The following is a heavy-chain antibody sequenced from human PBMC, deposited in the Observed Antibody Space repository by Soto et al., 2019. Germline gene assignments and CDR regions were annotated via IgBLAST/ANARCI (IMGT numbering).Heavy chain of an antibody. CDR1: GFTFSSYG. Sequence: QVQLVESGGGMVQPGRSLRLSCAASGFTFSSYGMHWVRQAPGKGLEWVAVIWYDGSNKYYADSVKGRFTISRDNSKNTLYLQMNSLRAEDTAVYYCARDPAYCSGGSCYSESGYYFDYWGQGTLVTVSS. V-gene: IGHV3-33*01. CDR3: ARDPAYCSGGSCYSESGYYFDY. J-gene: IGHJ4*02. D-gene: IGHD2-15*01. CDR2: IWYDGSNK.